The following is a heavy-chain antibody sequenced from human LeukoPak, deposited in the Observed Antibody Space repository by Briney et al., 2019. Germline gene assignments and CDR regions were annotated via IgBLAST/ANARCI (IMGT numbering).Heavy chain of an antibody. CDR3: ARDIHSSRFDY. V-gene: IGHV3-21*01. J-gene: IGHJ4*01. Sequence: GGSLRLSCAASGFIFNYYTMNWVRPAPGKGPEWIASIDSSGSYIHYAASVKGRFTISRDNARDSVYLQMNNLRADDTAVYYCARDIHSSRFDYWGHGTLVTVSS. CDR2: IDSSGSYI. CDR1: GFIFNYYT. D-gene: IGHD1-26*01.